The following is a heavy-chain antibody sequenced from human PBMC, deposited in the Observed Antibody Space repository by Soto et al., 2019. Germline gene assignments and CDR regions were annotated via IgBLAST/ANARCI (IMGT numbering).Heavy chain of an antibody. CDR1: GNSVSSNSAA. CDR3: ARDYSGWSSCFGCYGMDV. Sequence: PTRTHTCAISGNSVSSNSAALNLIRQSPSRGLEWLGRTYYRSKWYNDYAVSVKSRITINPDTSKNQFSLQLNSVTPEDTAVYYCARDYSGWSSCFGCYGMDVWGQGTTVSVSS. CDR2: TYYRSKWYN. J-gene: IGHJ6*02. V-gene: IGHV6-1*01. D-gene: IGHD5-12*01.